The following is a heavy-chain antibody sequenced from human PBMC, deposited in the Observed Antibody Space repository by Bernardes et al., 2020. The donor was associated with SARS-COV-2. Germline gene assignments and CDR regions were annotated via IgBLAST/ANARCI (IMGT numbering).Heavy chain of an antibody. CDR2: INHSGST. Sequence: SEALSLTCAVYGRSFSGYYWNWIRQPPGKGLEWIGEINHSGSTNYNPALKSRVTISVDTSKNQFSLNLSSVTAADTAVYYCARVGDYSYYFDYWGQGTLITVSS. CDR3: ARVGDYSYYFDY. V-gene: IGHV4-34*01. CDR1: GRSFSGYY. J-gene: IGHJ4*02. D-gene: IGHD4-17*01.